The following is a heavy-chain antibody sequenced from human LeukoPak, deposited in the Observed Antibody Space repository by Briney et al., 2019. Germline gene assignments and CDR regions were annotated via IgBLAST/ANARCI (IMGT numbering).Heavy chain of an antibody. V-gene: IGHV3-7*01. J-gene: IGHJ3*02. CDR1: GFTFSRYW. CDR3: ARDRHGFDI. Sequence: GGSLRLSCAASGFTFSRYWMTWVRQAPGKGLEWVANIKQDGSEKYYVDSVKGRFTISRDNAKNSLLLQMNSLRAEDTAVYYCARDRHGFDIWGQGTMVSVSS. CDR2: IKQDGSEK.